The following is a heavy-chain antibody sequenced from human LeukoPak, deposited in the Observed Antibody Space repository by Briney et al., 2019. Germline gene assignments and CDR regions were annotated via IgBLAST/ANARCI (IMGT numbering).Heavy chain of an antibody. D-gene: IGHD6-19*01. Sequence: GGSLRLSCAASGFTFSSYSMNWVRQTPGKGLEWASYISSSSSTIYYADSVKGRFTISRDNAKNSLYLQMNSLRDEDTAVYYCARDQYSSGWLGAFDIWGQGTMVTVSS. CDR3: ARDQYSSGWLGAFDI. CDR2: ISSSSSTI. V-gene: IGHV3-48*02. CDR1: GFTFSSYS. J-gene: IGHJ3*02.